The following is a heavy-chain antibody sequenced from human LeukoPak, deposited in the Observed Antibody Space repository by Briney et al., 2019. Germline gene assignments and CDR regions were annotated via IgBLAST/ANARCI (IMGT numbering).Heavy chain of an antibody. Sequence: SGGSLRLSCAAPGFTFSSYAMSWVRQAPGKGLEWVSAISGSGGSTYYADSVKGRFTISRDNSKNTLYLQMNSLRAEDTAVYYCARAAAGTIDAFDIWGQGTMVTVSS. J-gene: IGHJ3*02. CDR3: ARAAAGTIDAFDI. CDR1: GFTFSSYA. CDR2: ISGSGGST. V-gene: IGHV3-23*01. D-gene: IGHD6-13*01.